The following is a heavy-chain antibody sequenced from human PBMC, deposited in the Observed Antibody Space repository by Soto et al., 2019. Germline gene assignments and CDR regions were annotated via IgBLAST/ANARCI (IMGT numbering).Heavy chain of an antibody. CDR2: IIPIFGTA. CDR1: GGTFSSYA. CDR3: ARYSSGHFAWGAFDI. J-gene: IGHJ3*02. V-gene: IGHV1-69*12. Sequence: QVQLVQSGAEVKKPGSSVKVSCKASGGTFSSYAISWVRQAPGQGLEWMGGIIPIFGTANYAQKFQGRVRLTADESTSTAYMELSSLRSEDTAVYYCARYSSGHFAWGAFDIWGQGTMVTVSS. D-gene: IGHD6-19*01.